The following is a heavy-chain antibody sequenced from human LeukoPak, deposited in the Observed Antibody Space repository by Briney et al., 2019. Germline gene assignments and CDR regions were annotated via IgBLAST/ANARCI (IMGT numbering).Heavy chain of an antibody. J-gene: IGHJ4*02. Sequence: GSSVNVSCKASGGTFSSYAISWVRQAPGQGLEWMGGIIPIFGTANYAQKFQGRVTITADESMSTAYMELSSLRSEDTAVYYCARGGKRFGNNHGNDYWGQGTLVTVSS. V-gene: IGHV1-69*01. CDR3: ARGGKRFGNNHGNDY. CDR2: IIPIFGTA. D-gene: IGHD1/OR15-1a*01. CDR1: GGTFSSYA.